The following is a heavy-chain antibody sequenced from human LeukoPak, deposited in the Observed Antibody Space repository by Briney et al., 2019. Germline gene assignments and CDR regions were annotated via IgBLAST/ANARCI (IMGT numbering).Heavy chain of an antibody. V-gene: IGHV3-21*01. CDR2: ITGDSTYI. J-gene: IGHJ4*02. CDR3: ARVLGSPY. D-gene: IGHD1-26*01. CDR1: GFTFSDYT. Sequence: GGSLRLSCAASGFTFSDYTLNWVRQPPGKGLEWVSSITGDSTYIYYADSVKGRFTVSRDNAKNSLYLHINSLRAADTAVYYCARVLGSPYWGQGTLVTVSS.